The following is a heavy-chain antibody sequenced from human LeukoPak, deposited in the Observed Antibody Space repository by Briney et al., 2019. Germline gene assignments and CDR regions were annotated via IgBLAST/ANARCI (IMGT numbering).Heavy chain of an antibody. Sequence: ASVKVSCKASGYTFTSYGISWVRQAPGQGLEWMGWISAYNGNTNYAQKLQGRVTMTTDTSTSAAYMELRSLRSDDPAVYYCARDRGFYYDSSGYYYDYWGQGTLVTVSS. D-gene: IGHD3-22*01. J-gene: IGHJ4*02. CDR1: GYTFTSYG. CDR3: ARDRGFYYDSSGYYYDY. V-gene: IGHV1-18*01. CDR2: ISAYNGNT.